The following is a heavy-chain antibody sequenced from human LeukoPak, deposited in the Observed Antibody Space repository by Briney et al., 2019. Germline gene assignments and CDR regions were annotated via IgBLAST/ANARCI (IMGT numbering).Heavy chain of an antibody. D-gene: IGHD1-26*01. CDR2: ITGNSNYI. V-gene: IGHV3-21*01. Sequence: GGSLRLSCAASGFTFSIYSINWVRQAPGKGLEWVSFITGNSNYIYYADSVKGRFTISRDNAKNSLYLQMNSLRVEDTAVYYCAKALGATDDYWGQGTLVTVSS. J-gene: IGHJ4*02. CDR3: AKALGATDDY. CDR1: GFTFSIYS.